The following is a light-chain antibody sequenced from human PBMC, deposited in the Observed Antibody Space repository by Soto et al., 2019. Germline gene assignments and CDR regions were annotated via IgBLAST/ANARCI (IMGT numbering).Light chain of an antibody. V-gene: IGKV1-9*01. CDR1: QDITAY. CDR3: QQLNVFPFT. J-gene: IGKJ4*01. CDR2: AAS. Sequence: DIQLTQSPPFLSASVGDRVTITCRASQDITAYLAWYQQKPGKAPTLLIHAASALHTGVPSRFSGTGSDTEFTLTISALQPEDFATYFCQQLNVFPFTFGGGTKVEIK.